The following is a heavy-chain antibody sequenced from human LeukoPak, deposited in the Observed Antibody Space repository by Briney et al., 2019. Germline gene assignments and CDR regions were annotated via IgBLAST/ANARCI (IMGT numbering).Heavy chain of an antibody. CDR1: GFTFSSYA. Sequence: GGSLRLSCAASGFTFSSYAMHWVRRAPGKGLEWVAVISYDGSNKYYADSVKGRFTISRDNSKNTLYLQMNSLRAEDTAVYYCARDKAQHWGQGTLVTVSS. CDR2: ISYDGSNK. CDR3: ARDKAQH. J-gene: IGHJ4*02. V-gene: IGHV3-30-3*01.